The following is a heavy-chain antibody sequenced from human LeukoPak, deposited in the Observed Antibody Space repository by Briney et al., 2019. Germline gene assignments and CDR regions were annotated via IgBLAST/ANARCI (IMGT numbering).Heavy chain of an antibody. Sequence: SETLSLTCAVYAGSFSGYYWSWIRQPPGKGLEWIGEINHSGSTNYNPSLKSRVTISVDTSKNQFSLKLSSVTAADTAVYYCVRGRGSYYYGSGSYYKNWGQGTLVTVSS. V-gene: IGHV4-34*01. CDR1: AGSFSGYY. D-gene: IGHD3-10*01. J-gene: IGHJ4*02. CDR3: VRGRGSYYYGSGSYYKN. CDR2: INHSGST.